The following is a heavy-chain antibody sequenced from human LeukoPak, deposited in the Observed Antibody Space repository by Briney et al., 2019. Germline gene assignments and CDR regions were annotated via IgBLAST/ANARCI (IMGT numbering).Heavy chain of an antibody. CDR1: GYTFTSYG. CDR3: ARDGYYDSSGYYYNFDY. Sequence: ASVKVSCKASGYTFTSYGISWVRQDPGQGLEWMGWISAYNGNTNYAQKLQGRVTMTTDTSTSTAYMELRSLRSDDTAAYYCARDGYYDSSGYYYNFDYWGQGTLVTVSS. CDR2: ISAYNGNT. D-gene: IGHD3-22*01. J-gene: IGHJ4*02. V-gene: IGHV1-18*01.